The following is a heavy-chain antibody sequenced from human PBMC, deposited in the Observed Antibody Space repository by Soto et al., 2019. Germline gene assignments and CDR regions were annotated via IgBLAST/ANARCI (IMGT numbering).Heavy chain of an antibody. CDR2: IYHSGST. CDR1: GGSISTYY. CDR3: ARDRPLNDYGDSGDAFDI. V-gene: IGHV4-59*12. Sequence: SETLSLTCTVSGGSISTYYLSWFRQPPGKGLEWIREIYHSGSTNYNPSLKSRVTISVDKSKNQFSLKLSSVTAADTAVYYCARDRPLNDYGDSGDAFDIWGQGTMVTVSS. J-gene: IGHJ3*02. D-gene: IGHD4-17*01.